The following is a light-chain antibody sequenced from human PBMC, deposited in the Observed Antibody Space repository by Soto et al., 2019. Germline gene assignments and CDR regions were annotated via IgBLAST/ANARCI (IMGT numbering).Light chain of an antibody. V-gene: IGKV3-15*01. CDR1: QSVGGN. CDR3: QQYNSWPPWT. CDR2: DAS. J-gene: IGKJ1*01. Sequence: EKVMTQSPATLSVSPGERATLSCRASQSVGGNLAWYQQKPGQAPRLLIYDASTRAAGIPARFSGSGSGTEFSLTISSLQSEDFAVYYCQQYNSWPPWTFGQGTKVDIK.